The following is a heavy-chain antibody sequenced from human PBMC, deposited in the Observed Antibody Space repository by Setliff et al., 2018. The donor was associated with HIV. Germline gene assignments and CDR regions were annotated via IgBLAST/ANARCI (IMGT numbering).Heavy chain of an antibody. CDR1: GFSFSSYS. D-gene: IGHD2-15*01. CDR2: ISPSSTII. Sequence: GGSLRLSCGASGFSFSSYSMNWVRQAPGKGLEWVSYISPSSTIIYYPDSVKGRFTTSRDNARNSLYLEMNSLRADDTAVYYCARDFCGSSCSSGYGYFDYWGQGTLVTVSS. J-gene: IGHJ4*02. V-gene: IGHV3-48*01. CDR3: ARDFCGSSCSSGYGYFDY.